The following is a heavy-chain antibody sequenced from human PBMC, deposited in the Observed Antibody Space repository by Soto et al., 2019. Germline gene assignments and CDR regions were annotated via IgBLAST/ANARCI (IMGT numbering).Heavy chain of an antibody. J-gene: IGHJ6*02. Sequence: PGGSLRLSCAASGFTFSSYAMHWVRQAPGKGLEWVAVISYDGSNKYYADSVKGRFTISRDNSKNTLYLQMNSLRAEDTAVYYCARGYDFWEGGGMDVWGQGTTVTVSS. V-gene: IGHV3-30-3*01. CDR2: ISYDGSNK. CDR1: GFTFSSYA. D-gene: IGHD3-3*01. CDR3: ARGYDFWEGGGMDV.